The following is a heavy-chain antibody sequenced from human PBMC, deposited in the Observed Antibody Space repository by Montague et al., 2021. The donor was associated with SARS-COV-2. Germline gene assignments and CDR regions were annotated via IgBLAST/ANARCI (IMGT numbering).Heavy chain of an antibody. CDR1: GGSVSGTSYY. V-gene: IGHV4-39*01. CDR3: ARQGGPAGKHWFDP. D-gene: IGHD2-2*01. CDR2: IHHSGTT. J-gene: IGHJ5*02. Sequence: SETLSLTSTVSGGSVSGTSYYWAWIRQPPGKGLEWIVNIHHSGTTLYXLSLKSRVTISVDTSKNEVSLKLNSVTTADTAVYYCARQGGPAGKHWFDPWGQGTLVTVSS.